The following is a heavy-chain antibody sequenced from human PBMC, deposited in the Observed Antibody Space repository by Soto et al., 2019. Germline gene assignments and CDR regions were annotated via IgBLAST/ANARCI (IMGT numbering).Heavy chain of an antibody. V-gene: IGHV3-48*02. Sequence: GWSLGLSCASSGFTFISYSMNWVRQAPGKGLEWVSYISSSSSTIYYADSVKGRFTISRDNAKNSLYLQMNSLRDEDTAVYYCARVGWRWGGAFDIWGQGTMVTVSS. D-gene: IGHD3-16*01. CDR3: ARVGWRWGGAFDI. J-gene: IGHJ3*02. CDR2: ISSSSSTI. CDR1: GFTFISYS.